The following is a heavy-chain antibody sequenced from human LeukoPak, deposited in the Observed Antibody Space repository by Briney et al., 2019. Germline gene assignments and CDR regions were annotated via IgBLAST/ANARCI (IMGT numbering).Heavy chain of an antibody. D-gene: IGHD3-16*01. CDR2: MNPNSGST. CDR3: ARFGGGAAKDDRLDY. V-gene: IGHV1-8*03. Sequence: ASVKVSCKASGYTFTRYDINWVRQATGQGLEWMGWMNPNSGSTGYAQNFQGRVTITWNTAINTAYMELNSLRSEDTALYFCARFGGGAAKDDRLDYWGQGTLVTVSS. J-gene: IGHJ4*02. CDR1: GYTFTRYD.